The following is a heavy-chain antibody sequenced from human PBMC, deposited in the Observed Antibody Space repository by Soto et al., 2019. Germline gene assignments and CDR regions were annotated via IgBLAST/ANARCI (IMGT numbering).Heavy chain of an antibody. V-gene: IGHV4-59*02. D-gene: IGHD6-13*01. Sequence: SETLSLTCSFSGDSVTSHYLTWIRQSPEKGLEWIGYMHYTGFSHYNPSLKSRLTISVDTSKNQFTLKLTSVTVADTAVYYCASSSVIAAAGTGYFDYWGQGTLVPSPQ. CDR3: ASSSVIAAAGTGYFDY. CDR1: GDSVTSHY. CDR2: MHYTGFS. J-gene: IGHJ4*02.